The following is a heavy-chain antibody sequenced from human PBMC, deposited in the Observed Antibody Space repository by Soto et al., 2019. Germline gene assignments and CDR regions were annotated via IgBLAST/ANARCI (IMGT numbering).Heavy chain of an antibody. V-gene: IGHV3-48*02. CDR3: ARSRVLKLRFLEWLSHRKYYYYGMDV. D-gene: IGHD3-3*01. Sequence: GGSLRLSCAASGFTFSSYSMNWVRQAPGKGLEWVSYISSSISTIYYADSVKGRFTISRDNAKNSLYLQMNSLRDEDTAVYYCARSRVLKLRFLEWLSHRKYYYYGMDVWGQGTRVTVSS. CDR2: ISSSISTI. CDR1: GFTFSSYS. J-gene: IGHJ6*02.